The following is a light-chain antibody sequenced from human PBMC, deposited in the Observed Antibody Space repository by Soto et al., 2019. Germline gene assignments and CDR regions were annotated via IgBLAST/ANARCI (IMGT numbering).Light chain of an antibody. CDR3: SSYTSSSTLWV. J-gene: IGLJ3*02. CDR1: SSDVGAYNH. Sequence: QSVLTQPASVSGSPGQSITSSCTGTSSDVGAYNHVSWYRQHPGEAPKLMIYEVNNRPSGVSNRFSGSKSGNTASLTISGLQADDEADYYCSSYTSSSTLWVFGGGTKVTVL. CDR2: EVN. V-gene: IGLV2-14*01.